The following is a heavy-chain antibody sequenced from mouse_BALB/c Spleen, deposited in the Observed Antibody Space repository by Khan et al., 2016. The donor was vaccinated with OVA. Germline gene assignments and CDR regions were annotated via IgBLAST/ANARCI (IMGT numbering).Heavy chain of an antibody. CDR3: ARYDYDYDGAFAY. CDR1: GDSITSGY. CDR2: ISYSGST. V-gene: IGHV3-8*02. J-gene: IGHJ3*01. Sequence: VQLKESGPSLVKPSQTLSLTCSVTGDSITSGYWNWIRKFPGNKLEYMGYISYSGSTYYNPSLESRISITRDTSKNQYYLQLNSVTTEDTATYYCARYDYDYDGAFAYWGQGTLVTVSA. D-gene: IGHD2-4*01.